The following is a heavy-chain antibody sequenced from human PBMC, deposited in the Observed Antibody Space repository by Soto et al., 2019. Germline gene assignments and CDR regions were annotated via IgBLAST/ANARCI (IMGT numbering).Heavy chain of an antibody. CDR3: SNGNPFFPNNRGWYGFYL. D-gene: IGHD6-19*01. CDR2: ISGSGGST. J-gene: IGHJ5*02. V-gene: IGHV3-23*01. CDR1: GFTFSSYA. Sequence: EVQLLESGGGLVQPGGSLRLSCAASGFTFSSYAMSWVRQAPGKGLEWVSAISGSGGSTYYADSVKGRFTNSRDNSKNTLYLQMDSLRAEDKALYYWSNGNPFFPNNRGWYGFYLWGQGTLVTVSS.